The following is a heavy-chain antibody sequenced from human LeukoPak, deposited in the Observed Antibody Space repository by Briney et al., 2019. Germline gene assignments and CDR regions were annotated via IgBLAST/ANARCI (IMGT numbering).Heavy chain of an antibody. V-gene: IGHV4-59*08. CDR2: IYYSGST. J-gene: IGHJ4*02. CDR3: ARQASSGWYDY. D-gene: IGHD6-19*01. Sequence: SETLPLTCTVSGGSISSYYWSWIRQPPGKGLEWIGYIYYSGSTNYNPSLKSRVTISVDTSKNQFSLKLSSVTAADTAVYYCARQASSGWYDYWGQGTLVTVSS. CDR1: GGSISSYY.